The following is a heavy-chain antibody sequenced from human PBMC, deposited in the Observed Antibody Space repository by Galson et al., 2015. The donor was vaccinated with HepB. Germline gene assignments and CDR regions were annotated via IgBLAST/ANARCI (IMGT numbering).Heavy chain of an antibody. V-gene: IGHV3-30-3*01. D-gene: IGHD2-21*01. Sequence: SLRLSCAASGFTFRSCGLHWVRQTPGKGLEWVAFISFDGSLQDYADTAKGRFTVSRDNSRKISFLQMSSLRTDDTAIYYCARDAYCAGGNCYSGLAHWGQGT. CDR1: GFTFRSCG. CDR3: ARDAYCAGGNCYSGLAH. CDR2: ISFDGSLQ. J-gene: IGHJ4*02.